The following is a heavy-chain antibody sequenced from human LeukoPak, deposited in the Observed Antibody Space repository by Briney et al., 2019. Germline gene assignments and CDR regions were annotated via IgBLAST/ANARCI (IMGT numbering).Heavy chain of an antibody. CDR1: GFTVSSNY. J-gene: IGHJ4*02. Sequence: GGSLRLSCAASGFTVSSNYMSWVRQAPGKGLEWVSSISSSSSYIYYADSVKGRFTISRDNAKNSLYLQMNSLRAEDTALYYCAKDISGSGRYYFDYWGQGTLVTVSS. V-gene: IGHV3-21*04. D-gene: IGHD6-19*01. CDR3: AKDISGSGRYYFDY. CDR2: ISSSSSYI.